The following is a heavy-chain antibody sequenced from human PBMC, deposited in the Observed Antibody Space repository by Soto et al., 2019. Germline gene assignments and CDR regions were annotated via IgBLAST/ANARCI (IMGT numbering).Heavy chain of an antibody. CDR2: INTDGSST. CDR3: ARGIYQKYGMDV. V-gene: IGHV3-74*01. Sequence: EVQLVESGGGLVQPGGSLRLSCAASEFTFNNYWIHWVRQVPGKGLVWVSRINTDGSSTDYADSVKGRFTISRDNAENTVYLQMNSLRGEDMALYYCARGIYQKYGMDVWGQGTTVTVSS. J-gene: IGHJ6*02. CDR1: EFTFNNYW. D-gene: IGHD3-16*02.